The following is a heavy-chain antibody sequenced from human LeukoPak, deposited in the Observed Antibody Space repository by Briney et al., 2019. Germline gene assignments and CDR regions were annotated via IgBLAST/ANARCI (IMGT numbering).Heavy chain of an antibody. J-gene: IGHJ4*02. D-gene: IGHD3-3*01. Sequence: GGSLRLSCAASGFTFSDLWMTWVRQAPGKGLEWVANIKQDGSEKYYVDSVKGRFTISRDNAKNSLYLQMNSLRAEDTAVYYCARAYYDFWSGYYLDYWGQGTLVTVSS. CDR2: IKQDGSEK. V-gene: IGHV3-7*01. CDR3: ARAYYDFWSGYYLDY. CDR1: GFTFSDLW.